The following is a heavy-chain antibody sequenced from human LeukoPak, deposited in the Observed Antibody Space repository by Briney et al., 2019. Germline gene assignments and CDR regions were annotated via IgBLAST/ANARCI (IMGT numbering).Heavy chain of an antibody. CDR2: ISSSSSYI. CDR1: GFTFSSYS. CDR3: ARVIVATTWIYYYGMDV. Sequence: GGSLRLSCAASGFTFSSYSMNWVRQAPGKGLEWVSSISSSSSYIYYADSVKGRFTISRDNAKNSLYLQMNSLRDEDTAVYYCARVIVATTWIYYYGMDVWGQGTTVTVSS. J-gene: IGHJ6*02. D-gene: IGHD5-12*01. V-gene: IGHV3-21*01.